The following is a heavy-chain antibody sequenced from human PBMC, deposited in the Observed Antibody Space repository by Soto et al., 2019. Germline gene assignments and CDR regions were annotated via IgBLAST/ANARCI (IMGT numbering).Heavy chain of an antibody. V-gene: IGHV4-30-2*01. CDR3: ARGGDYAGDAFDI. Sequence: SETLSLTCAVSGGSISSGGYSWSWIRQPPGKGLEWIGYIYHSGSTYYNPSLKSRVTISVDRSKNQFSLKLSSVTAADTAVYYCARGGDYAGDAFDIWGQGTMVTV. CDR2: IYHSGST. J-gene: IGHJ3*02. D-gene: IGHD4-17*01. CDR1: GGSISSGGYS.